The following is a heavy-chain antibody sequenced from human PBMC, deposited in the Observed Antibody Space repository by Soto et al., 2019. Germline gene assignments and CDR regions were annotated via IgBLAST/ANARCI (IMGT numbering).Heavy chain of an antibody. CDR1: GGSFSCYY. J-gene: IGHJ5*02. CDR3: ARRGVVAATRWFDP. Sequence: SETLSLTCAVYGGSFSCYYWIWIRQPPGKGLEWIGEINHSGSTNYNPSLKSRVTISVDTSKNQFSLKLSSVTAADTAVYYCARRGVVAATRWFDPWGQGTLVTVSS. CDR2: INHSGST. D-gene: IGHD2-15*01. V-gene: IGHV4-34*01.